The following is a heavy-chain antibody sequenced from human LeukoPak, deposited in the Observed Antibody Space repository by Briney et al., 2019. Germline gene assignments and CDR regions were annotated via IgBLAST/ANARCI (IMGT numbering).Heavy chain of an antibody. CDR1: GVSISSSEW. CDR3: GKTDIYFNPIDY. V-gene: IGHV4-4*02. CDR2: IHRDGRT. J-gene: IGHJ4*02. D-gene: IGHD3-9*01. Sequence: PSETLSLTCAVSGVSISSSEWWIWVRQPPGQGLEWIGEIHRDGRTRYNPSLKSRVTMSIDYSKNQFSLKVSSVIAADTAIYYCGKTDIYFNPIDYWGPGSLVTVSS.